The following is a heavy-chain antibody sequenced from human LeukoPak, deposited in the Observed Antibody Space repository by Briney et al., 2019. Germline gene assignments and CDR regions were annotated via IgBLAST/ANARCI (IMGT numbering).Heavy chain of an antibody. Sequence: SETLSLTCAVYGGSFSGYYWSWIRHPPGKGLEWIGEINHSGSTNYNPSLKSRVTISVDTSKNLFSLKLSSVTAADTAVYYCAGNCSGGSCYFDYWGQGTLVTVSS. CDR2: INHSGST. CDR1: GGSFSGYY. J-gene: IGHJ4*02. D-gene: IGHD2-15*01. CDR3: AGNCSGGSCYFDY. V-gene: IGHV4-34*01.